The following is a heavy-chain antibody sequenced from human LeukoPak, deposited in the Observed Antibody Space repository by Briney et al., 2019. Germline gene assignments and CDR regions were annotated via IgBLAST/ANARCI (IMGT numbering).Heavy chain of an antibody. D-gene: IGHD6-19*01. Sequence: SETLSLNCTVYGVSISSYYWNWLRQPPGKGLEYIGYIYYSGSTNYNPSLKSRITISVDTSKNQFSLKLNSVTAADTAVYYCARGSSGWYGYYFDYWGQGTLVTVSS. J-gene: IGHJ4*02. CDR3: ARGSSGWYGYYFDY. V-gene: IGHV4-59*01. CDR1: GVSISSYY. CDR2: IYYSGST.